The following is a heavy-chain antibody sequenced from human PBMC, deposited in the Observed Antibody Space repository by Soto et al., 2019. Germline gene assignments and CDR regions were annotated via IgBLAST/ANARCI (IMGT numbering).Heavy chain of an antibody. CDR1: GFTFCSNW. V-gene: IGHV3-7*03. CDR2: IKRDGSEK. J-gene: IGHJ4*02. CDR3: ASLEWESSGYADY. Sequence: LRLSCAASGFTFCSNWMSWVRQAPGKGLEWVANIKRDGSEKYYVDSVKGRFTISRDNAKNTLYLQMNSLRADDTAVYYCASLEWESSGYADYWGQGTQVTVSS. D-gene: IGHD5-12*01.